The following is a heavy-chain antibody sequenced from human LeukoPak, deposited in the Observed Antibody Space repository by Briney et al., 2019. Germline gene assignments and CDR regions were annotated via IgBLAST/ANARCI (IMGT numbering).Heavy chain of an antibody. D-gene: IGHD6-19*01. CDR2: ILPVFGTA. J-gene: IGHJ4*02. V-gene: IGHV1-69*13. Sequence: ASVKVSCKASGGTFSTYAISWVRQAPGQGLGWMGGILPVFGTANYAPEFQGRVTITADESTSTAYMELSSLRSEDTAVYYCARSFHSSGWYHDYWGQGTLVTVSS. CDR3: ARSFHSSGWYHDY. CDR1: GGTFSTYA.